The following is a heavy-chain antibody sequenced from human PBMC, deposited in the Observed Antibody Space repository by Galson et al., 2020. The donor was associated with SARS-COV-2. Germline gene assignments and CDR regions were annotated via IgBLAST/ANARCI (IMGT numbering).Heavy chain of an antibody. D-gene: IGHD5-18*01. CDR2: IYYSGST. J-gene: IGHJ6*03. V-gene: IGHV4-31*03. CDR3: ARLHYYFFYMDV. Sequence: SQTLSLTCTVSGASIRSDNYYWSWIRQHPGKGLEWIGYIYYSGSTYYNPSLKSRVNISVDTSKTQFSLKLSSVTAADTAVYYCARLHYYFFYMDVWGKGTTVTVSS. CDR1: GASIRSDNYY.